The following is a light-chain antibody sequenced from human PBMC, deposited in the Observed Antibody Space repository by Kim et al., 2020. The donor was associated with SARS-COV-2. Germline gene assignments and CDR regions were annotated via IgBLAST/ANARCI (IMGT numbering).Light chain of an antibody. V-gene: IGLV3-19*01. Sequence: SSELTQDPAVSVALGQTVRITCQGDSLRSYYATWYQQRPRQAPVLVIYGRNNRPSGIPDRFSGSSSGNTASLTIRGAQAEDEADFYCQSRDSGGNVLFGGGPKVTVL. CDR2: GRN. CDR3: QSRDSGGNVL. J-gene: IGLJ2*01. CDR1: SLRSYY.